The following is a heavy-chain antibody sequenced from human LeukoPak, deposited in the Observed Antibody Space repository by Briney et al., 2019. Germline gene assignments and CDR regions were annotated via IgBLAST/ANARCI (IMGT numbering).Heavy chain of an antibody. CDR2: IYYSGST. CDR3: ARGSSSSGYYFDC. Sequence: SETLSLTCTVSGGSISSGGYYWSWIRQHPGQGLEWIGYIYYSGSTYYNPSLKSRVTISVDTSKNQFSLRLSSVTAADTAVYYCARGSSSSGYYFDCWGQGTLVTVSS. J-gene: IGHJ4*02. D-gene: IGHD6-6*01. CDR1: GGSISSGGYY. V-gene: IGHV4-31*03.